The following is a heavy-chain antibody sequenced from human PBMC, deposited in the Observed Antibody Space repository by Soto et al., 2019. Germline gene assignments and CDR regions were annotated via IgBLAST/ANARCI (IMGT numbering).Heavy chain of an antibody. J-gene: IGHJ4*01. CDR3: ARDLGSGWYQEDY. CDR2: ISSSSSYI. CDR1: GFTFSSYS. D-gene: IGHD6-19*01. V-gene: IGHV3-21*01. Sequence: GGSLRLSCAASGFTFSSYSMNWVRQAPGKGLEWVSSISSSSSYIYYADSVKGRFTISRDNAKNSLYLQMNSLRAEDTAVYYCARDLGSGWYQEDYWGRGTLVTVSS.